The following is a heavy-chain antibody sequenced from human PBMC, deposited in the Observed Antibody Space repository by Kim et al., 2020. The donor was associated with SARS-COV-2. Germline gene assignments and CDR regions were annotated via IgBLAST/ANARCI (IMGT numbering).Heavy chain of an antibody. CDR3: ARPGYSSSWVFDY. J-gene: IGHJ4*02. D-gene: IGHD6-13*01. V-gene: IGHV1-69*01. Sequence: SAQKFQGRVTITADESTSTAYMELSSLRSEDTAVYYCARPGYSSSWVFDYWGQGTLVTVSS.